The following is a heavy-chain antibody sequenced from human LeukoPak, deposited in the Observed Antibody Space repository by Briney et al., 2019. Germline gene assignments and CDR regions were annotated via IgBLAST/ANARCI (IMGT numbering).Heavy chain of an antibody. Sequence: QSGGSLRLSCAASGFTFSSYWMHWVRQAPGKGLVWVSRINSDGSSTSYADSVKGRFTISRDNSKNTLYLQMNSLRAEDTAVYYCAKEGLVQGPFDYWGQGTLVTFSS. CDR3: AKEGLVQGPFDY. V-gene: IGHV3-74*01. D-gene: IGHD6-19*01. CDR1: GFTFSSYW. CDR2: INSDGSST. J-gene: IGHJ4*02.